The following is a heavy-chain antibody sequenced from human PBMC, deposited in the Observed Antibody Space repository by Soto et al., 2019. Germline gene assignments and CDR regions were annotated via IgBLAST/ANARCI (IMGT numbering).Heavy chain of an antibody. CDR1: GGSMTNYY. D-gene: IGHD7-27*01. J-gene: IGHJ3*02. Sequence: VQLQESGPGLVKPSETLSLTCTVSGGSMTNYYWTWTRQSAGEGLQWIGYIHHNGNTHYNPSLESRVTISADTSENRNFLKLTSVTAADTAVYYYARLWGPENWGIQAFDIWGQGTLDTVSS. V-gene: IGHV4-59*01. CDR3: ARLWGPENWGIQAFDI. CDR2: IHHNGNT.